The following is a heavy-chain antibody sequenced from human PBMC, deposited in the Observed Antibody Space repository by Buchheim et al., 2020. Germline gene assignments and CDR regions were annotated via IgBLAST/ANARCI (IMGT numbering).Heavy chain of an antibody. D-gene: IGHD3-22*01. CDR3: AAYYYDSSGTQEFDY. Sequence: EVQLVESGGGLVQPGGSLRLSCAASGFSFSSYSMNWVRQAPGKGLEWVSYISSSSSTIYYADSVKGRFTISRDNVKNSLYSQMNSLRAEDTAVYYCAAYYYDSSGTQEFDYWGQGTL. CDR2: ISSSSSTI. V-gene: IGHV3-48*01. J-gene: IGHJ4*02. CDR1: GFSFSSYS.